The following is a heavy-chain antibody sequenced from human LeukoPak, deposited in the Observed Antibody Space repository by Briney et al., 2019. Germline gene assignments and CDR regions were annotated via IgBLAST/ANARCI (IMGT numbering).Heavy chain of an antibody. CDR1: GFTFSNYW. Sequence: GGSLRLSCTGSGFTFSNYWMSWVRQAPGKGPEWVANIKQDGSEKYSLDSLKGRFTISRDNAKRSLYLQMSSLRAEDTAVYYCARYQGGGWDVWGQGTTVTVSS. V-gene: IGHV3-7*01. J-gene: IGHJ6*02. D-gene: IGHD6-25*01. CDR3: ARYQGGGWDV. CDR2: IKQDGSEK.